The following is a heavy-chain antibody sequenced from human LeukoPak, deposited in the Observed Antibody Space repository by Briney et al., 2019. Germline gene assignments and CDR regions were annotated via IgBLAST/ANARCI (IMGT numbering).Heavy chain of an antibody. J-gene: IGHJ4*02. CDR2: IYYSGST. CDR3: AREGGSSSWYDY. Sequence: SETLSLTCTVSGGSISSYYWSWIRQPPGKGLEWIGYIYYSGSTNYNPSLKSRVTISLDTSKNQFSLKLRSVTAADTAAYYCAREGGSSSWYDYWGQGTLVTVSS. D-gene: IGHD6-13*01. V-gene: IGHV4-59*01. CDR1: GGSISSYY.